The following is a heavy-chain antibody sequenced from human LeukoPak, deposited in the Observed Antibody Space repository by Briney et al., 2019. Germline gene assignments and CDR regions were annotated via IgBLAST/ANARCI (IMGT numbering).Heavy chain of an antibody. Sequence: PGGSLRLSCAASGFTFSSYDMHWVRQVTGKRLEWVSAIGIAGDTYYLDSVKGRFTISRDNAKNTLYLQMNSLRAEDTAVYYCARGTGYAVFDIWGQGTMVTVSS. CDR2: IGIAGDT. V-gene: IGHV3-13*04. D-gene: IGHD5-12*01. J-gene: IGHJ3*02. CDR1: GFTFSSYD. CDR3: ARGTGYAVFDI.